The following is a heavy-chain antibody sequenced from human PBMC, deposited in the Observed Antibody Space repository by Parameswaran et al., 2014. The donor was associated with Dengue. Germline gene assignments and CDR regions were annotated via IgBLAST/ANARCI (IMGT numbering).Heavy chain of an antibody. D-gene: IGHD6-13*01. Sequence: WVRQAPGQGLEWMGWMNPNSGNTGYAQKFQGRVTMTRNTSISTAYMELSSLRSEDTAVYYCARGGSSSWSTDDWFDPWGQGTLVTVSS. CDR2: MNPNSGNT. J-gene: IGHJ5*02. V-gene: IGHV1-8*01. CDR3: ARGGSSSWSTDDWFDP.